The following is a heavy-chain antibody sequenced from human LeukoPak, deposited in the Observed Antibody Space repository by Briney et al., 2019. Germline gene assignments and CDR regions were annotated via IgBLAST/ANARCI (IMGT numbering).Heavy chain of an antibody. Sequence: GGSLRLSCAASGFTFSDYSMNWVRQAPGKGLEWISYVGISSGNTKYAESVKGRFTISGDKAKNSLYLQMNRLRVKDTAVYSFARNPKSAFDNGAQGTWVTVSS. CDR1: GFTFSDYS. V-gene: IGHV3-48*01. CDR2: VGISSGNT. CDR3: ARNPKSAFDN. J-gene: IGHJ4*02.